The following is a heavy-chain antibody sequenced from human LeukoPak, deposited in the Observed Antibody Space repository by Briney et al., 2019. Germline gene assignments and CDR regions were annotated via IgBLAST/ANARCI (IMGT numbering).Heavy chain of an antibody. CDR3: ARGGCQSCYNY. D-gene: IGHD2-15*01. CDR1: GYTFTSYD. CDR2: INPDSGNT. Sequence: ASVKVSCKASGYTFTSYDINWVRQATGEGPEWMGWINPDSGNTGYAQKLQGRVTLTRDTSINTAYMELSSLKSEDTAVYYCARGGCQSCYNYWGQGTLVTVSS. V-gene: IGHV1-8*01. J-gene: IGHJ4*02.